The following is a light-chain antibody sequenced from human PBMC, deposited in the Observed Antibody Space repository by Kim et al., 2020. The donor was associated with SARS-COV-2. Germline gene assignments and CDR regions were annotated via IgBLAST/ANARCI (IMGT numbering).Light chain of an antibody. CDR2: ENN. V-gene: IGLV6-57*02. CDR3: QSYDSRSWV. J-gene: IGLJ3*02. CDR1: GGSIDRNF. Sequence: GKPIPLSCTARGGSIDRNFGQWYRQRPGSAPVTVIYENNQRPSEIPDRLSGSINSAANSALLTISGLTTEDEAVYYCQSYDSRSWVFGGGTKVTVL.